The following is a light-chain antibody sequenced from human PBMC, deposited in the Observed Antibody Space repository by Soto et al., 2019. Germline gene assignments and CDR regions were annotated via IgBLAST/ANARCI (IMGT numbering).Light chain of an antibody. Sequence: QSVLAQPPSASGSPGQSVTISCTGTSSDVGAYNYVSWYQQHPGKAPKLVIYEVTERPSGVPERFSGSKSGSTASLTVSGLQAEDEALYYCASYAGNNKFVLFGGGTKVTVL. CDR3: ASYAGNNKFVL. J-gene: IGLJ2*01. CDR1: SSDVGAYNY. CDR2: EVT. V-gene: IGLV2-8*01.